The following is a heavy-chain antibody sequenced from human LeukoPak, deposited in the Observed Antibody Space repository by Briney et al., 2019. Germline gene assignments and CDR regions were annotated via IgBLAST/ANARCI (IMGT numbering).Heavy chain of an antibody. V-gene: IGHV3-23*01. CDR1: GFAFGSEA. J-gene: IGHJ4*02. Sequence: GGSLRLSCRVSGFAFGSEAMSWVRQSPARGLEWVASISPGGGTTYYADSVKGRFTISRDNSNNTLYVQMSSLRAEDTAVYYCARGPWGYDSSGSTPGGLDYWGQGTLVTVSS. CDR2: ISPGGGTT. D-gene: IGHD3-22*01. CDR3: ARGPWGYDSSGSTPGGLDY.